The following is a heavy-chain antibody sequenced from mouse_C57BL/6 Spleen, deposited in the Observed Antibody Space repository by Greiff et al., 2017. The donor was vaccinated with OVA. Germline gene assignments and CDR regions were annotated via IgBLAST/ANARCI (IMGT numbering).Heavy chain of an antibody. J-gene: IGHJ3*01. CDR1: GYTFTDYY. CDR2: INPNNGGT. Sequence: EVQLQQSGPELVKPGASVKISCKASGYTFTDYYMNWVKQSHGKSLEWIGDINPNNGGTSYNQKFKGKATLTVDKSSSTAYMELRSLTSEDSAVYYCARLDYGSSYPAWFAYWGQGTLVTVSA. CDR3: ARLDYGSSYPAWFAY. D-gene: IGHD1-1*01. V-gene: IGHV1-26*01.